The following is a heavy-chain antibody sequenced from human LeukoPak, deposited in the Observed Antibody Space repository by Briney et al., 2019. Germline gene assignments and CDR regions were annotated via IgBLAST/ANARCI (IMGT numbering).Heavy chain of an antibody. D-gene: IGHD3-22*01. CDR2: ISAYNGNT. CDR1: GYTFTSYG. V-gene: IGHV1-18*01. CDR3: ARDNWAYYYDSSGRADY. Sequence: ASVKVSCKASGYTFTSYGISWVRQAPGQGLEWMGWISAYNGNTNYAQKLQGRVTMTTDTSTNTAYMELRSLRSDDTAVYYCARDNWAYYYDSSGRADYWGQGTLVTVSS. J-gene: IGHJ4*02.